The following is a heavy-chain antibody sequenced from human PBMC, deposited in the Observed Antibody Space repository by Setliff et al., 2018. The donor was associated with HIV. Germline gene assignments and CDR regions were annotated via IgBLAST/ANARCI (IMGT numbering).Heavy chain of an antibody. V-gene: IGHV1-2*02. D-gene: IGHD1-26*01. CDR3: PLASIVSTARWNH. CDR2: INPNSGAT. CDR1: GYTFSGYY. Sequence: ASVKVSCKTSGYTFSGYYLHWVRRAPGRGLEWMGWINPNSGATNYARNFQGRVTMTSDTSISTAYMDLSSLTSADTAVYYCPLASIVSTARWNHWGRGTLVTVSS. J-gene: IGHJ4*02.